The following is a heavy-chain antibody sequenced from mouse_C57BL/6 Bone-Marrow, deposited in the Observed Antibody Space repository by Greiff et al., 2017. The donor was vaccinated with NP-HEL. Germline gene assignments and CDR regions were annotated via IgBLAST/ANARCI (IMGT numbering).Heavy chain of an antibody. D-gene: IGHD3-2*02. J-gene: IGHJ3*01. Sequence: QVQLQQPGAELVKPGASVKLSCKASGYTFTSYWMHWVKQRPGQGLEWIGMIHPNSGSTNYNEKFKSKATLTVDKSSSTAYMQLSSLTSEDSAVYYCLDSSGYGFAYWGQGTLVTVSA. CDR2: IHPNSGST. V-gene: IGHV1-64*01. CDR3: LDSSGYGFAY. CDR1: GYTFTSYW.